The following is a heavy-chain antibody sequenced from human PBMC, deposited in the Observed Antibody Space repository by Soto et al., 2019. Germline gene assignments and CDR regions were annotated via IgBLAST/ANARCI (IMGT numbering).Heavy chain of an antibody. Sequence: QVQLVQSGAEVKKPGASVKVSCKASGYTFTSYDINWVRQATGQGLEWMGWMNPNSGNTGYAQKFQGRVTMTRNTSISTAYMELSSLRSEDTAVYYCATVLVYCSGGSGYSDYWGQGTLVTVSS. CDR1: GYTFTSYD. D-gene: IGHD2-15*01. J-gene: IGHJ4*02. CDR3: ATVLVYCSGGSGYSDY. CDR2: MNPNSGNT. V-gene: IGHV1-8*01.